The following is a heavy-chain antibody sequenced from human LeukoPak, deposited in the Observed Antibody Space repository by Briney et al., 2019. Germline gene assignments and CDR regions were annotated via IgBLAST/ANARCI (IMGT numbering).Heavy chain of an antibody. Sequence: PSETLSLTCTVSGGSISSYYWSWIRQPPGKGLEWIGYIYYSGSTNYNPSLKSRVTISVDTSKNQFSLKLSSVTAADTAVYYCARDGNLWFGEGYFDYWGQGTLVTVSS. V-gene: IGHV4-59*01. J-gene: IGHJ4*02. CDR1: GGSISSYY. D-gene: IGHD3-10*01. CDR3: ARDGNLWFGEGYFDY. CDR2: IYYSGST.